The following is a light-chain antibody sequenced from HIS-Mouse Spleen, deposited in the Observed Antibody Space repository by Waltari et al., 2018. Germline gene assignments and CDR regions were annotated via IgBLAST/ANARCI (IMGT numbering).Light chain of an antibody. CDR2: QDS. Sequence: SYELTQPPSVSVSPGQTASITCSGDKLGDKYACWYQQKPGQSPVLVIYQDSTRPPGIHERFSVSNSGNTATLTISGTQAMDEADYYCQAWDSSTAVFGTGTKVTVL. J-gene: IGLJ1*01. CDR1: KLGDKY. V-gene: IGLV3-1*01. CDR3: QAWDSSTAV.